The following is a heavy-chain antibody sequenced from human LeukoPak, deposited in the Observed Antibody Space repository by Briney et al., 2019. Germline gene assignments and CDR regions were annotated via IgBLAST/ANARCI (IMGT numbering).Heavy chain of an antibody. Sequence: SETLSLTCTVSGGSISSSSYYWGWVRQPPGTGLEWLGSIYYSGSTYYNPSRKRRVTISVNTSKNQFSLKGSSVTAADTAVYYCARHLRETDYDILTGYYNDPSPELYYFDYWGQGTLVTVSS. J-gene: IGHJ4*02. V-gene: IGHV4-39*01. CDR2: IYYSGST. CDR3: ARHLRETDYDILTGYYNDPSPELYYFDY. D-gene: IGHD3-9*01. CDR1: GGSISSSSYY.